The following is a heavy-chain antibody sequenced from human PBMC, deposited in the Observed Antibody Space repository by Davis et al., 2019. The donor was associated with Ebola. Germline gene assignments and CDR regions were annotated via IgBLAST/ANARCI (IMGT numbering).Heavy chain of an antibody. J-gene: IGHJ4*02. CDR1: GFDFNTYD. Sequence: GESLKISCEASGFDFNTYDIHWVRQAPGKGLEWVSSISDETSSIFYADSLKGRFTISRDNAKNSLYLQMNSLRAEDTAVYYCAREAPARPGYWGQGTLVTVSS. CDR3: AREAPARPGY. V-gene: IGHV3-21*01. CDR2: ISDETSSI.